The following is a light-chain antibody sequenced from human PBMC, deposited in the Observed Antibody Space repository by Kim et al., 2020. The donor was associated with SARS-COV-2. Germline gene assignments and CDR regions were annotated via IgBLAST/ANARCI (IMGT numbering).Light chain of an antibody. CDR2: TPS. Sequence: DIQMTQSPSSLSASVGDGVTITCRASQSISTYLNWYHQKPGKAPKLLIYTPSNLQSGVPSRFSGSGSGTDFTLTITNLQAEDFSTYSCEQSYSLPLTFGEGTKVDIK. V-gene: IGKV1-39*01. CDR1: QSISTY. J-gene: IGKJ4*02. CDR3: EQSYSLPLT.